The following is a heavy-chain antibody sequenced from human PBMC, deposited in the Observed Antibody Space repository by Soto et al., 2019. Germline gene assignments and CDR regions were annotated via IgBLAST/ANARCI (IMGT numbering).Heavy chain of an antibody. CDR1: GFTITDYG. V-gene: IGHV3-23*01. D-gene: IGHD1-1*01. J-gene: IGHJ4*02. CDR2: FTGGHGKT. Sequence: EVQLLESGGGSVQPGGSLKLSCVVSGFTITDYGVTWVRQPPGKGLEWVSGFTGGHGKTFYADSVRGRFTISRENSRNTVYLQMDSRGAEDTAVHYCTRWNGFGDSWGQGTLFTVSS. CDR3: TRWNGFGDS.